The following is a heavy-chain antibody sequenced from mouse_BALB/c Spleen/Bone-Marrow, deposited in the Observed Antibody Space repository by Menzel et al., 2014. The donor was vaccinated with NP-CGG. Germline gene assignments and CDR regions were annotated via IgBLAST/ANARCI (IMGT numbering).Heavy chain of an antibody. CDR3: ARYYYGSSLFAY. V-gene: IGHV14-3*02. CDR1: GFNIKDTY. CDR2: IDPANGNT. J-gene: IGHJ3*01. D-gene: IGHD1-1*01. Sequence: EVQLQQSGAELVKPGASVKLSCTPSGFNIKDTYMYWVKQRPEQGLEWIGRIDPANGNTKYDPKFQDKATITADTSSNTAYLQLSSLTSEDTAVYYCARYYYGSSLFAYWGQGTLVTVSA.